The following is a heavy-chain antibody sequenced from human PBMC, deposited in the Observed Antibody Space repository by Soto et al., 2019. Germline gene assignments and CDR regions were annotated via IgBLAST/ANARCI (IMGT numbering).Heavy chain of an antibody. CDR3: AMTTVTTGWFDP. V-gene: IGHV1-2*02. D-gene: IGHD4-17*01. CDR1: GYNFTIYY. CDR2: INPNSGGT. J-gene: IGHJ5*02. Sequence: ASVKISCKASGYNFTIYYMHWVRQAPGQGLEWMGWINPNSGGTNYAQKFQGRVTMTRDTSISTAYMELSRLRSDDTAVYYWAMTTVTTGWFDPWGQGTLVTVSS.